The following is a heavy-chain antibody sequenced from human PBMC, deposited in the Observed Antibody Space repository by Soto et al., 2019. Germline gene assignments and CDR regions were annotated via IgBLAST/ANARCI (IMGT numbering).Heavy chain of an antibody. CDR3: AKVTKRAAAGRYEYYKYGMDV. CDR1: GFASSTYA. D-gene: IGHD6-13*01. Sequence: PGGSLRLSCAASGFASSTYAMTWVRQAPGKGLEWVSVISGSGGSSYYADSVKGRFTISRDNSKNTLFLQMNGLRAEGTAVYYCAKVTKRAAAGRYEYYKYGMDVWGQGTTVTVSS. J-gene: IGHJ6*02. CDR2: ISGSGGSS. V-gene: IGHV3-23*01.